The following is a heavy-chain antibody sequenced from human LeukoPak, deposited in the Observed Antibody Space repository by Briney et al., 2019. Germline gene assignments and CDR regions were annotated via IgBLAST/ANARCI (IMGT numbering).Heavy chain of an antibody. CDR1: GGSISSYY. CDR3: ARVAVDFWSGYYFDYYYYMDV. CDR2: IYTSGST. D-gene: IGHD3-3*01. J-gene: IGHJ6*03. Sequence: SETLSLTCTVSGGSISSYYWSWIRQPAGKGLEWIGRIYTSGSTNYNPSLKSRVTMSVGTSKNQFSLKLSSVTAADTAVYYCARVAVDFWSGYYFDYYYYMDVWGKGTTVTVSS. V-gene: IGHV4-4*07.